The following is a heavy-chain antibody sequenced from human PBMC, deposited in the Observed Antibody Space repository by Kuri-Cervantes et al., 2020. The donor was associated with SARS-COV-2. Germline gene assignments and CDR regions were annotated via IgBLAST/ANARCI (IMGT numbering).Heavy chain of an antibody. J-gene: IGHJ5*02. Sequence: ASVKVSCKASGYTFTSYGISWVRQAPGQGLEWMGWISACNGNTNYAQKLQGRVTMTTDTSTSTAYMELSSLRSEDTAVYYCARDDYCSSTSCYAKWFDPWGQGTLVTVSS. CDR3: ARDDYCSSTSCYAKWFDP. CDR2: ISACNGNT. D-gene: IGHD2-2*01. V-gene: IGHV1-18*01. CDR1: GYTFTSYG.